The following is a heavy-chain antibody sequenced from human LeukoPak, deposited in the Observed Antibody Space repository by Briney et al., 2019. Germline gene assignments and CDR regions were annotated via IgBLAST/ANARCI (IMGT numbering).Heavy chain of an antibody. J-gene: IGHJ4*02. D-gene: IGHD3-10*01. CDR3: ARGLYGSGSYPY. Sequence: ASVKVSCKASGYTFTGYYMHWVRQAPGQGLEWMGWINPNSGGTNYAQKFQGRVTMARDTSISTAYMELSRLRSDDTAVYYCARGLYGSGSYPYWGQGTLVTVSS. CDR2: INPNSGGT. CDR1: GYTFTGYY. V-gene: IGHV1-2*02.